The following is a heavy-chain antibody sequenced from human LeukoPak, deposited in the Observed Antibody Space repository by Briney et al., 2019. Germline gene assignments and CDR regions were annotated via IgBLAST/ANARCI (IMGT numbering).Heavy chain of an antibody. CDR2: ISSSSSYI. Sequence: GGSLRLSCAASGFTFSSYSMNWVRQAPGEGLEWVSSISSSSSYIYYADSVKGRFTISRDNAKNSLYLQMNSLRAEDTAVYYCAREAVAGTEGPHDAFDIWGQGTMVTVSS. V-gene: IGHV3-21*01. J-gene: IGHJ3*02. CDR1: GFTFSSYS. D-gene: IGHD6-19*01. CDR3: AREAVAGTEGPHDAFDI.